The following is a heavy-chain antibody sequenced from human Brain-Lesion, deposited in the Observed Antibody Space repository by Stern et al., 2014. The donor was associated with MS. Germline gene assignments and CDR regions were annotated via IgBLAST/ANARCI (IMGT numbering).Heavy chain of an antibody. J-gene: IGHJ4*02. CDR3: ARDITGSSAYFAY. CDR1: GFTFGDYA. V-gene: IGHV3-9*01. D-gene: IGHD1-14*01. CDR2: ISWNSGTI. Sequence: EVQLVESGGDLVQPGRSLRLSCAAFGFTFGDYAMHWVRQAPGKGLEWVAGISWNSGTIGYADAVKVRVTTSRDNAYSSLYLQMNSLRPEDTALYYCARDITGSSAYFAYWGQGTLVTVSS.